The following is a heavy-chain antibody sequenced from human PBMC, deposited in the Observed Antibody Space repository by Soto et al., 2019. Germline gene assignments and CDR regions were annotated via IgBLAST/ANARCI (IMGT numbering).Heavy chain of an antibody. CDR2: ISSSSSTI. J-gene: IGHJ6*03. V-gene: IGHV3-48*01. D-gene: IGHD4-17*01. CDR1: GFTFSSYS. CDR3: ARVYDYGDFSYYYYMDV. Sequence: PGGSLRLSCAASGFTFSSYSMNWVRQAPGKGLEWVSYISSSSSTIYYAESVKGRFTISRDNAKNSLYLQMNSLRAEDTAVYYCARVYDYGDFSYYYYMDVWGKGTTVTVSS.